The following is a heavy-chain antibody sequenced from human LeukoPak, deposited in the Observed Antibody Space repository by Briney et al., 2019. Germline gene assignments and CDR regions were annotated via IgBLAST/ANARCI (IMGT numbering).Heavy chain of an antibody. CDR1: GFTFSSYS. D-gene: IGHD2-15*01. J-gene: IGHJ3*02. CDR2: ISSSSSTI. CDR3: AKRFGVAAHDAFDI. Sequence: PGGSLRLSCAASGFTFSSYSMNWVRQAPGKGLEWVSYISSSSSTIYYADSVKGRFTISRDNAKNSLYLQMNSLRAEDTAVYYCAKRFGVAAHDAFDIWGQGTMVTVSS. V-gene: IGHV3-48*04.